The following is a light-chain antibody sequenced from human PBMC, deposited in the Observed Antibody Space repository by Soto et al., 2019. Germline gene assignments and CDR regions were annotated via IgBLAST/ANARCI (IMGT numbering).Light chain of an antibody. J-gene: IGKJ4*01. Sequence: EIVLTQSPATLSVSRGERATLSCRAKQAISRNVAWYQQKPGRAPRLLIYGASTRATGVPARFSGSGSGTEFTLTISSLQSEDFAVYYCQQYTDWPRTFGGGTKVDIK. CDR1: QAISRN. V-gene: IGKV3-15*01. CDR2: GAS. CDR3: QQYTDWPRT.